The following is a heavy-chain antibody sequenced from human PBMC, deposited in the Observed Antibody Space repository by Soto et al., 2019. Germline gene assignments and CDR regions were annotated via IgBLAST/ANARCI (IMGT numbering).Heavy chain of an antibody. V-gene: IGHV3-33*01. CDR2: IWYDGSNK. CDR3: AREDIVGDNNYGMDV. CDR1: GFTFSSYG. J-gene: IGHJ6*02. D-gene: IGHD5-12*01. Sequence: QVQLVESGGGVVQPGRSLRLSCAASGFTFSSYGMHWVRQAPGKGLEWVAVIWYDGSNKYYADSVKGRFTISRDNSKNTLNRQMNSLRAEDTAVYYCAREDIVGDNNYGMDVWGQGTTVTVSS.